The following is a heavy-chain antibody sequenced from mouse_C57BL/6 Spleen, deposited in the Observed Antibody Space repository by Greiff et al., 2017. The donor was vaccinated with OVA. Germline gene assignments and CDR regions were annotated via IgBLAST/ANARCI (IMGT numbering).Heavy chain of an antibody. CDR3: ARPLTGTRGAMDY. V-gene: IGHV5-17*01. D-gene: IGHD4-1*01. CDR1: GFTFSDYG. J-gene: IGHJ4*01. CDR2: ISSGRSTI. Sequence: EVKLMESGGGLVKPGGSLKLSCAASGFTFSDYGMHWVRQAPEKGLEWVAYISSGRSTIYYADTVKGRFTISRDNAKNTLFLQMTSLRSEDTAMYYCARPLTGTRGAMDYWGQGTSVTVSS.